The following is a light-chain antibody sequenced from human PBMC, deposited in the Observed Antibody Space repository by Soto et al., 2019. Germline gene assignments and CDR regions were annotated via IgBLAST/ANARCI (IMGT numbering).Light chain of an antibody. CDR1: TSDVGGYDY. CDR3: CSYAGEFYV. V-gene: IGLV2-11*01. J-gene: IGLJ1*01. CDR2: DVT. Sequence: QSVLTQPRSVSGSPGQSVAISCTGTTSDVGGYDYVSWYQQHPGEAPELIIFDVTKRPSGVPDRFSGSKSGNTASLTISGLQAEDEADYFCCSYAGEFYVFGDGTKVTV.